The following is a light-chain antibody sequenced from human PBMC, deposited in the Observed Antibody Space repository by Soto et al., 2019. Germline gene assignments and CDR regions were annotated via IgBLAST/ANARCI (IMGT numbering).Light chain of an antibody. V-gene: IGLV2-14*01. Sequence: QSALTQPASVSGSPGQSITISCTGTSSDVGGYNAVSWYQQDPGKAPKLMIYDVSSRPSGVSHRFSGSKSGNTASLTISGLQAEDEADYYCSSYTSTGSYVFGAGTKVTVL. CDR3: SSYTSTGSYV. CDR2: DVS. J-gene: IGLJ1*01. CDR1: SSDVGGYNA.